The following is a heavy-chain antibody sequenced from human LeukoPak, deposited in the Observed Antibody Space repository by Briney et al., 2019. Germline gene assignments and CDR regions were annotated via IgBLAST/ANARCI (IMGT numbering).Heavy chain of an antibody. V-gene: IGHV1-18*01. CDR2: ISPYDGNT. CDR3: VRVWPPNAVDRGMTYSDFTALDV. Sequence: EASVKVSCKASNYTFASYGLSWVRQAPGQGLQWVGWISPYDGNTNYAQRFQARVTMSIDKCTRTVYMELRRLRLDDTAVYYCVRVWPPNAVDRGMTYSDFTALDVWGQGTTVIVSS. CDR1: NYTFASYG. J-gene: IGHJ3*01. D-gene: IGHD1-20*01.